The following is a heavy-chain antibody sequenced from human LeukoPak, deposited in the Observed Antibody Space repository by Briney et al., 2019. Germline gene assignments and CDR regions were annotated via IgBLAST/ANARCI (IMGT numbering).Heavy chain of an antibody. CDR1: GFTFDDYA. D-gene: IGHD5-12*01. Sequence: SGGSLRLSCAASGFTFDDYAMHWVRQAPGKGLEWVSGISWNSDSIGYADSVKGRCTISRDNAKNYLYLQMNSMRAEDTALYYCAKGSSEATDIWGQGTMVTVSS. J-gene: IGHJ3*02. V-gene: IGHV3-9*01. CDR3: AKGSSEATDI. CDR2: ISWNSDSI.